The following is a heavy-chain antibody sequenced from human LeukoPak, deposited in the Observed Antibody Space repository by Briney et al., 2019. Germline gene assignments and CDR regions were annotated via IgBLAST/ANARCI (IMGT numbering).Heavy chain of an antibody. J-gene: IGHJ6*02. CDR1: GFTFSSYE. CDR3: ARRPGYRSGWYPWEHYYYYGMDV. V-gene: IGHV3-48*03. D-gene: IGHD6-19*01. Sequence: PGRSLRLSCAASGFTFSSYEMNWVRQAPGKGLEWVSYISSSGSTIYYADSVKGRFTISRDNAKNSLYLQMNSLRAEDTAVYYCARRPGYRSGWYPWEHYYYYGMDVWGQGTTVTVSS. CDR2: ISSSGSTI.